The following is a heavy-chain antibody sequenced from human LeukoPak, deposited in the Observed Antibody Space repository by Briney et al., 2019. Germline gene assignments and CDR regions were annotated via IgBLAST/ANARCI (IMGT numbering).Heavy chain of an antibody. Sequence: GASVKVSCKASGYTFTSYGISWVRQAPGQGLEWMGWISAYNGNTNYAQKLQGRVTMTTDTSTSTAYMELRSLRADDTAVYYCARGDSGSHWPRQYYYYYYYMDVWGKGTTVTVSS. J-gene: IGHJ6*03. D-gene: IGHD1-26*01. CDR1: GYTFTSYG. CDR2: ISAYNGNT. V-gene: IGHV1-18*01. CDR3: ARGDSGSHWPRQYYYYYYYMDV.